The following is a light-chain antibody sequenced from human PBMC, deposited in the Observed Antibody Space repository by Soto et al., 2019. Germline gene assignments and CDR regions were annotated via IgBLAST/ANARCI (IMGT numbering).Light chain of an antibody. V-gene: IGLV2-8*01. J-gene: IGLJ1*01. CDR2: EVV. CDR1: KNDIGVYDF. Sequence: QSVLTQPPSASGSPGQSVTISCTGTKNDIGVYDFVSWYQHHPGKAPRLIIYEVVQRPSGVPDRFSGSKSGNTASVTVSGLQAADEADYFCKSYAGSNTYVFGSGTKVTVL. CDR3: KSYAGSNTYV.